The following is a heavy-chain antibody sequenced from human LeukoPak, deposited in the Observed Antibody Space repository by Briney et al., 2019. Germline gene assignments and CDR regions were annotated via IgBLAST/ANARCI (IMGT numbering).Heavy chain of an antibody. CDR1: GFTFSSYS. J-gene: IGHJ1*01. Sequence: GGSLRLSCAASGFTFSSYSMNWVRQAPGKGLEWVSSISSSSSYIYYADSVKGRFTISRDNAKNSLYLQMNSLRAEDTAVYYCARDLLGDSGYPSMSAEYFQHRGQGTLVTVSS. V-gene: IGHV3-21*01. CDR3: ARDLLGDSGYPSMSAEYFQH. D-gene: IGHD3-22*01. CDR2: ISSSSSYI.